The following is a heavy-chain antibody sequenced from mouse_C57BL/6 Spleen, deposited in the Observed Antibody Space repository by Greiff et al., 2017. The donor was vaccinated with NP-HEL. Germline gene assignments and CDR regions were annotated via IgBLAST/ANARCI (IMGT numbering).Heavy chain of an antibody. CDR2: IYPGDGDT. V-gene: IGHV1-80*01. Sequence: VKLMESGAELVKPGASVKISCKASGYAFSSYWMNWVKQRPGKGLEWIGQIYPGDGDTNYNGKFKGKATLTADKSSSTAYMQLSSLTSEDSAVYFCARQTTVPSFDYWGQGTTLTVSS. CDR1: GYAFSSYW. D-gene: IGHD1-1*01. J-gene: IGHJ2*01. CDR3: ARQTTVPSFDY.